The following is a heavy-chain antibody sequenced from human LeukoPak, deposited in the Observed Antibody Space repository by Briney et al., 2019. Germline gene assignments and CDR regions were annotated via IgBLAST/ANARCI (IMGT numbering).Heavy chain of an antibody. V-gene: IGHV3-9*01. Sequence: GGSLRLSCAASGFTFDDYAMHWVRQAPGKGLEWVSGISWNSGSIGYADSVKGRFTISRDNAKNSLYLQMNSLRAEDTALYYCAKGGVLMVYATYFDYWGQGTLVTVSS. CDR3: AKGGVLMVYATYFDY. CDR1: GFTFDDYA. D-gene: IGHD2-8*01. J-gene: IGHJ4*02. CDR2: ISWNSGSI.